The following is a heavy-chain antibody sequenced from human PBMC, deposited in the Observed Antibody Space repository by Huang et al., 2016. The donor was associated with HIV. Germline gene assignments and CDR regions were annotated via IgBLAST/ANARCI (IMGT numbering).Heavy chain of an antibody. J-gene: IGHJ4*02. Sequence: QVQLQQWGAGVLKPSETLSLTCAVYGGSFSGYSWSWIRQSPGKGLEWIGEIKHSGSPNYNPSLKGRVTMSVDTSKNQVSLKLGSVTAADTAVYYCASLFFDYWGQGILVTVSS. V-gene: IGHV4-34*01. CDR1: GGSFSGYS. CDR3: ASLFFDY. CDR2: IKHSGSP.